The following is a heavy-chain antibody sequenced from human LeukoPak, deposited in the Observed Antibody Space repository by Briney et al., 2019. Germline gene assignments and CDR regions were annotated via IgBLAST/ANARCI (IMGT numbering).Heavy chain of an antibody. J-gene: IGHJ5*02. Sequence: GGSLRLSCAAPGFTFSSYWMSWVRQAPGKGLEWVANIKQDGSEKYYVDSVKGRFTISRDNAKNSLYLQMNSLRAEDTAVYSCARVLIRGGWFDPWAREPWSPSPQ. CDR1: GFTFSSYW. CDR3: ARVLIRGGWFDP. V-gene: IGHV3-7*03. D-gene: IGHD3-10*01. CDR2: IKQDGSEK.